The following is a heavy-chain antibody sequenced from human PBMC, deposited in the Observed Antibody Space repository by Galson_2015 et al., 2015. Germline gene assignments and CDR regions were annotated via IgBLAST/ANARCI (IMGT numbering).Heavy chain of an antibody. Sequence: SLRLSCAASGFTFSSYGMHWVRQAPGKGLEWVAVIWYDGSNKYYADSVKGRFTISRDNSKNTLYLQMNSLRAEDTAVYYCAREYGGTFFSGLFWYWGQGTLVTVSS. V-gene: IGHV3-33*01. J-gene: IGHJ4*02. CDR2: IWYDGSNK. CDR3: AREYGGTFFSGLFWY. D-gene: IGHD3-16*01. CDR1: GFTFSSYG.